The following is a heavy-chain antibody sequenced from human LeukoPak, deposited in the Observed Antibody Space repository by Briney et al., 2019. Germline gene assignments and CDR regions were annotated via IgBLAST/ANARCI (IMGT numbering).Heavy chain of an antibody. Sequence: GASVKVSCKASGYAFTSYDINWVRQAPGQGLEWMGWINPNSGGTNYAQKFQGRVTMTRDTSISTAYMELSRLRSDDTAVYYCASSLQGYYYYMDVWGKGTTVTVSS. CDR3: ASSLQGYYYYMDV. D-gene: IGHD4-11*01. J-gene: IGHJ6*03. CDR1: GYAFTSYD. V-gene: IGHV1-2*02. CDR2: INPNSGGT.